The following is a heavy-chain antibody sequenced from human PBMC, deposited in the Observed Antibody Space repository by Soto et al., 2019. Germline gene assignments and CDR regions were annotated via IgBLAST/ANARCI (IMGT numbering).Heavy chain of an antibody. Sequence: QVHLVESGGGLVKPGGSLRLSCTVSGFAFRHNYLTWIRQAPGKGLEWLSYISTSGSTAYYADSVKGRFTISTYNAKKSLYLQMDRLRAEDTGVYYCATGVIYYEAWGQGTLGTVSS. J-gene: IGHJ5*02. CDR2: ISTSGSTA. CDR1: GFAFRHNY. V-gene: IGHV3-11*01. CDR3: ATGVIYYEA. D-gene: IGHD1-26*01.